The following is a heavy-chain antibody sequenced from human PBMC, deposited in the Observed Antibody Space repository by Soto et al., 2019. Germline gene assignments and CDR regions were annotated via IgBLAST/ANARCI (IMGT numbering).Heavy chain of an antibody. J-gene: IGHJ4*01. V-gene: IGHV3-15*07. CDR1: GFTFSNAW. Sequence: EVQLVESGGGLVKPGGSLTLSCAASGFTFSNAWINWVRQAPGKGLEWVGRVKSKTNGGTTDFAASVKGRFAISRDDSISMAFMRMNSLKIEDTAVYYCTTDSYITVTPVRLDYWGHGTLVTVSS. D-gene: IGHD4-4*01. CDR3: TTDSYITVTPVRLDY. CDR2: VKSKTNGGTT.